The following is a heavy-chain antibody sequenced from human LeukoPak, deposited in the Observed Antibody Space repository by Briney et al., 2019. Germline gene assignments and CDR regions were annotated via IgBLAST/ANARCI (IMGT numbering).Heavy chain of an antibody. J-gene: IGHJ4*02. Sequence: GGSLRLSCAASGFIFSSYWMSWVRQAPGKGLEWVANIKQDGSEKYYVDSVKGRFTISRDNAKNSLYLQMNSLRAEDTAVYYCARDARKGDYWGQGTLVTVSS. CDR2: IKQDGSEK. V-gene: IGHV3-7*01. CDR1: GFIFSSYW. CDR3: ARDARKGDY.